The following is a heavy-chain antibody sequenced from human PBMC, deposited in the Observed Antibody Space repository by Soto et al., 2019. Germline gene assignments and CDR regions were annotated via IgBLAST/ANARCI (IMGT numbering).Heavy chain of an antibody. D-gene: IGHD1-7*01. V-gene: IGHV4-38-2*01. CDR2: IYHSGST. CDR3: ARAKITGTTNWFDP. Sequence: QVQLQESGPGLVKPSETLSLTCAVSGYSISSGYYWGWIRQPPGKGLEWIGSIYHSGSTYYNPSLKSRVTISVDTSTNQFSLKLSSVTAADTAVYYCARAKITGTTNWFDPWGQGTLVTVSS. CDR1: GYSISSGYY. J-gene: IGHJ5*02.